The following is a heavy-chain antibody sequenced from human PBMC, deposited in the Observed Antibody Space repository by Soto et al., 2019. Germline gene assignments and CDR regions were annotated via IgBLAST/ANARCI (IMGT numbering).Heavy chain of an antibody. CDR1: GYTCTSYA. CDR3: ARGPIAVAGGLDP. CDR2: INAGNGNT. Sequence: ASVKVSCKASGYTCTSYAMHWVRPAPGQRLEWMGWINAGNGNTEYSQKFQGRVTITRDTSASTAYMELSSLRSEDTAVYYCARGPIAVAGGLDPWGQGTLVTVSS. J-gene: IGHJ5*02. V-gene: IGHV1-3*01. D-gene: IGHD6-19*01.